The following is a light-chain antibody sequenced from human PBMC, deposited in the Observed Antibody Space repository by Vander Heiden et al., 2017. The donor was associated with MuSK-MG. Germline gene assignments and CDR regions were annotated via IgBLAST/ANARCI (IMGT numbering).Light chain of an antibody. V-gene: IGKV1-39*01. Sequence: DIQMTQSPSSLSASVGDRVTITCRASQTISNYLNWYQQKPGKAPKLLIYAASSLHSGVPLRFSGSESGTDFTLTISRLQPEDFPTYYCQQSYSIPQTFGQGTKLEVK. CDR3: QQSYSIPQT. J-gene: IGKJ1*01. CDR1: QTISNY. CDR2: AAS.